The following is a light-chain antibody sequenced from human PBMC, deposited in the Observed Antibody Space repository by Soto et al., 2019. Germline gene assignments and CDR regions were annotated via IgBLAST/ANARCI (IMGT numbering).Light chain of an antibody. Sequence: DIVMTPSPATLSVSPVERATLSCRASQSVSSNLAWYQQKPGQAPRLLIYDASNRATGIPARFSGSGSGTDFTLTISSLEPEDFAIYYCQQRKTFGGGTKVDIK. J-gene: IGKJ4*01. CDR3: QQRKT. V-gene: IGKV3-11*01. CDR2: DAS. CDR1: QSVSSN.